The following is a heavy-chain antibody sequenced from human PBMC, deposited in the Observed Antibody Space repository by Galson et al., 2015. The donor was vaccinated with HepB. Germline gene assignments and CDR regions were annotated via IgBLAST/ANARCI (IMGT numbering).Heavy chain of an antibody. CDR3: ARVVDTAMVTDYYYGMDV. CDR2: IWYDGSNK. V-gene: IGHV3-33*01. J-gene: IGHJ6*02. Sequence: SLRLSCAASGFTFSSYGMHWVRQAPGKGLEWVAVIWYDGSNKYYADSVKGRFTISRDNSKNTLYLQMNSLRAEDTAVYYCARVVDTAMVTDYYYGMDVWGQGTTVTVSS. CDR1: GFTFSSYG. D-gene: IGHD5-18*01.